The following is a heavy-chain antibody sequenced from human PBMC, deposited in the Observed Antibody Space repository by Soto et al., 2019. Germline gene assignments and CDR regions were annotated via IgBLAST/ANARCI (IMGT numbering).Heavy chain of an antibody. CDR3: ARDIGYYGSGSFSYYYGMDV. CDR2: IKQDGSEK. V-gene: IGHV3-7*01. CDR1: GFTFSSYW. D-gene: IGHD3-10*01. J-gene: IGHJ6*02. Sequence: GGSLRLSCAASGFTFSSYWMSWVRQAPGKGLEWVANIKQDGSEKYYVDSVKGRFTISRDNAKNSLYLQMNSLRAEDTAVYYCARDIGYYGSGSFSYYYGMDVWGQGTTVTVSS.